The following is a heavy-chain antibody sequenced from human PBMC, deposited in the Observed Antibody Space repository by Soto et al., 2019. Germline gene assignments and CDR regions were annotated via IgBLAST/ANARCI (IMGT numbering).Heavy chain of an antibody. Sequence: EVQLVESGGGLVKPGGSLRLSCAASGLTFSTYGMNWVRQAPGKGLEWVSSINSGGEYFDYADSVKGRLTISRDNAKNSLYLQLDSLRVEEAAVYYWATDGAAGAALGVWGQGTTVTVSS. V-gene: IGHV3-21*01. CDR3: ATDGAAGAALGV. D-gene: IGHD6-13*01. J-gene: IGHJ6*02. CDR2: INSGGEYF. CDR1: GLTFSTYG.